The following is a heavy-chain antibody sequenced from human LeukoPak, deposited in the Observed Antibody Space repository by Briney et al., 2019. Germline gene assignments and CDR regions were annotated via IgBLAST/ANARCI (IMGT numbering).Heavy chain of an antibody. CDR1: GGTFSSYA. Sequence: ASVKVSCKASGGTFSSYAISWVRQAPRQGLEWMGGIIPIFGTANYAQKFQGRVTITADKSTSTAYMELSSLRSEDTAVYYCATPGRAYDYVWGSYRYAAFDIWGQGTMVTVSS. J-gene: IGHJ3*02. CDR3: ATPGRAYDYVWGSYRYAAFDI. V-gene: IGHV1-69*06. CDR2: IIPIFGTA. D-gene: IGHD3-16*02.